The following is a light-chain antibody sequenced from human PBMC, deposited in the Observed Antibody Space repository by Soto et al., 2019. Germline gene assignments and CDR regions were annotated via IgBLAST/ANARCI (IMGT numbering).Light chain of an antibody. CDR1: NSDVGRYNL. CDR3: CSYAGSIAFVV. CDR2: EGG. V-gene: IGLV2-23*03. Sequence: QSALTQPASASGSPGQSIAISCTGTNSDVGRYNLVSWYQQYPGKAPKLIIYEGGKRPSGVSDRFSGSKSGNTASRTISGLQAEDEADYYCCSYAGSIAFVVFGGGTKLTVL. J-gene: IGLJ2*01.